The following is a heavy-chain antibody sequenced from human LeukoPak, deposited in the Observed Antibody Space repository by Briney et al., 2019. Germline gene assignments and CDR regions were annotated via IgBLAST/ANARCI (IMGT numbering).Heavy chain of an antibody. J-gene: IGHJ6*02. CDR2: INHSGST. CDR3: ARGGGSGWPYYYYGMDV. V-gene: IGHV4-34*01. D-gene: IGHD6-19*01. CDR1: GGSFSGYY. Sequence: SETLFLTCAVYGGSFSGYYWSRIRQPPGKGLEWIGEINHSGSTNYNPSLKSRVTISVDTSKNQFSLKLSSVTAADTAVYYCARGGGSGWPYYYYGMDVWGQGTTVTVSS.